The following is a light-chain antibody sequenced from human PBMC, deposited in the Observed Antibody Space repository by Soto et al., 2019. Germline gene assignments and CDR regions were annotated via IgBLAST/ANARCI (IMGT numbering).Light chain of an antibody. Sequence: QLVLTRSPSASASLGASVTLTCTLTSGHTSYPIAWHQQQPERGPRYLMKVNNDGSHNKGDGVPDRFSGSSSGAECYLTISSLQSEDEADYYCQTWGTGVVFGGGTKLTVL. CDR1: SGHTSYP. V-gene: IGLV4-69*01. CDR2: VNNDGSH. J-gene: IGLJ2*01. CDR3: QTWGTGVV.